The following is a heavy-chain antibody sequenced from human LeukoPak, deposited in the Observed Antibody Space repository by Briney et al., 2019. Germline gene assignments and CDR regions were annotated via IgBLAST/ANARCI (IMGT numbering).Heavy chain of an antibody. CDR2: IYYSGST. CDR3: ARRGGNGLDY. Sequence: SETLSLTCTVSGGSITSSSYYWGWIRQPPGKGLECIGSIYYSGSTYYNPSLKSRVIISVDTSKNQFSLKLSSVTAADTAVYYCARRGGNGLDYWGQGTLVTVSS. CDR1: GGSITSSSYY. J-gene: IGHJ4*02. D-gene: IGHD4-23*01. V-gene: IGHV4-39*01.